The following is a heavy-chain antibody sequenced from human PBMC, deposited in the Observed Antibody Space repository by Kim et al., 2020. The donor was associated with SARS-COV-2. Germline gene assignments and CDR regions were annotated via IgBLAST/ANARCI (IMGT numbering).Heavy chain of an antibody. CDR1: GGSISSGTYY. CDR3: ARARGSSWGLFDC. CDR2: IFYSGST. Sequence: SETLSLTCTVSGGSISSGTYYWSWIRQHPGKGLEWIGYIFYSGSTSYNPSLKSRVTISVDTSKNQFSLKLSSVTAADTAVYYCARARGSSWGLFDCCGQGTLVTVSS. J-gene: IGHJ4*02. V-gene: IGHV4-31*03. D-gene: IGHD2-2*01.